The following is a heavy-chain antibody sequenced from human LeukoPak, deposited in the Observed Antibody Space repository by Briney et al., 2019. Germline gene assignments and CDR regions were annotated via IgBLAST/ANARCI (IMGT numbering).Heavy chain of an antibody. CDR1: GFTFGDFA. J-gene: IGHJ4*02. CDR3: CLISGGFDY. V-gene: IGHV3-49*04. CDR2: IRNRAYSGTT. D-gene: IGHD6-19*01. Sequence: GGSLRLSCTASGFTFGDFAMSWVRQAPGKGLEWVSLIRNRAYSGTTEYAAAVRGRFTISRDDSKSIVYLQMNSLRTEDTAVYYCCLISGGFDYWGQGALVTVSS.